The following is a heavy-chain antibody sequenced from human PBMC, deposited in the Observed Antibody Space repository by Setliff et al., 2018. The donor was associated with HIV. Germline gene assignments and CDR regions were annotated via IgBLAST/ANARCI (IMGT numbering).Heavy chain of an antibody. CDR3: ARDARWLQFPYFDY. D-gene: IGHD5-12*01. Sequence: SETLSLTCTVSGDSISSGDYYWSWVRQPPGKGLEWIGNIYYSGSTNYNPSFRSRVTISVDSSKNQFSLKLSSVTAADTAVYYCARDARWLQFPYFDYWGQGTLVTVSS. J-gene: IGHJ4*01. CDR1: GDSISSGDYY. V-gene: IGHV4-61*08. CDR2: IYYSGST.